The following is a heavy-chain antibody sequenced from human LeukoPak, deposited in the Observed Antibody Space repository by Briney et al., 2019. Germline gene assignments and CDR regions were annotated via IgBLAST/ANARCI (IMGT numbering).Heavy chain of an antibody. CDR1: GGSISSGSYS. CDR2: IYASRTT. J-gene: IGHJ4*02. CDR3: ASRHLGYCSSTSCPPGYFDY. Sequence: SETLSLTCTVSGGSISSGSYSWSWIRQPAGKGLEWIARIYASRTTNYNPSLKSRVTISVDTSKNQFSLKLSSVTAADTAVYYCASRHLGYCSSTSCPPGYFDYWGQGTLVTVSS. V-gene: IGHV4-61*02. D-gene: IGHD2-2*01.